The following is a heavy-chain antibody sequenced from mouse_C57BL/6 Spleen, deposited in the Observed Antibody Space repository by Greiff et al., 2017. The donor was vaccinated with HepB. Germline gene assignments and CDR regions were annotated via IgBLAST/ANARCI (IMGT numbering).Heavy chain of an antibody. Sequence: QVQLQQSGAELMKPGASVKLSCKATGYTFTGYWIEWVKQRPGHGLEWIGEILPGSGSTNYNEKFKGKATFTADTSSNTAYMQLSSLTTEDSAIDYCARRVGPAYYSNYFDYWGQGTTLTVSS. J-gene: IGHJ2*01. D-gene: IGHD2-5*01. CDR3: ARRVGPAYYSNYFDY. V-gene: IGHV1-9*01. CDR2: ILPGSGST. CDR1: GYTFTGYW.